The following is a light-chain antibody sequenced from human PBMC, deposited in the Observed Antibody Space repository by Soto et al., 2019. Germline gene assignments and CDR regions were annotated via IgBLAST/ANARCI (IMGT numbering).Light chain of an antibody. J-gene: IGKJ4*01. V-gene: IGKV3-15*01. CDR3: QQYNNWPLT. CDR1: QSISSN. CDR2: GAS. Sequence: EIVLTQSPDTLSVSPGENATLSSRASQSISSNLAWYQQKPGQAPRLLIYGASTRATGIPARFSGSGSGTEFTLTISSLQSEDFAVYYCQQYNNWPLTFGGGTKVDIK.